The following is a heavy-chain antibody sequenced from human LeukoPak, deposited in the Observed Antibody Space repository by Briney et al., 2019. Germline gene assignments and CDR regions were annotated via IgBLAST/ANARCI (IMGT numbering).Heavy chain of an antibody. CDR2: ISGSGGST. CDR3: AKPSSSGDAFDI. V-gene: IGHV3-23*01. J-gene: IGHJ3*02. Sequence: GGSLRLSCAASGFTFSSYAMSWVRQAPGKGLEWVSAISGSGGSTYYADSVKDRFTISRDNSKNTLYLQMNSLRAEDTAVYYCAKPSSSGDAFDIWGQGTMVTVSS. CDR1: GFTFSSYA. D-gene: IGHD6-19*01.